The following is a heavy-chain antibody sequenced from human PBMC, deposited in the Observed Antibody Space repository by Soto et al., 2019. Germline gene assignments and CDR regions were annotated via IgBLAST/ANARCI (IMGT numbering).Heavy chain of an antibody. CDR3: ARASPPPQTAAVDY. V-gene: IGHV4-31*03. Sequence: QVQLQESGPGLVKPSQTLSLTCTVSGGSISSGGYYWSWIRQHPGKGLEWIGYIYYSGSTYYNPSLKSRVTISVNTSKNQFSLNLRSVTAEDTAVYYCARASPPPQTAAVDYWGQGTLVTLSS. CDR2: IYYSGST. J-gene: IGHJ4*02. CDR1: GGSISSGGYY. D-gene: IGHD6-25*01.